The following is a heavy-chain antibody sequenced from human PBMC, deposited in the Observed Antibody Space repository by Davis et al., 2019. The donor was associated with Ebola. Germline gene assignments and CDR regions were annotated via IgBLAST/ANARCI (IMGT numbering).Heavy chain of an antibody. V-gene: IGHV1-2*06. CDR1: RYTFTGYY. CDR2: INPNSGGT. J-gene: IGHJ4*02. D-gene: IGHD2-15*01. CDR3: ARGGYCSGGSCYYFDY. Sequence: AASVKVSCKASRYTFTGYYMHWVRQAPGQGLEWMGRINPNSGGTNYAQKFQGRVTMTRDTSISTAYMELSRLRSDDTAVYYCARGGYCSGGSCYYFDYWGQGTLVTVSS.